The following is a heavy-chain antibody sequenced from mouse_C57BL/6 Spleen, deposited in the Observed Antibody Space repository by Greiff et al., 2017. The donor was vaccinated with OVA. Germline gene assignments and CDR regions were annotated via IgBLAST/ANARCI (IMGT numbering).Heavy chain of an antibody. V-gene: IGHV1-85*01. J-gene: IGHJ2*01. CDR3: ARPLMITTYYFDY. Sequence: VQLKESGPELVKPGASVKLSCKASGYTFTSSDLNWVKQRPGQGLAWIGWLYPRDGSTKSNAKFNGTATVTVDTSSSTAYMELHSLTSEDSAVYFCARPLMITTYYFDYWGQGTTLTVSS. CDR1: GYTFTSSD. D-gene: IGHD2-4*01. CDR2: LYPRDGST.